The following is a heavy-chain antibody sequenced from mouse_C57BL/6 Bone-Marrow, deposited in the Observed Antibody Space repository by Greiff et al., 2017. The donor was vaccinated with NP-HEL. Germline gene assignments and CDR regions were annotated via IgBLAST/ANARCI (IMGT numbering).Heavy chain of an antibody. V-gene: IGHV6-3*01. J-gene: IGHJ2*01. CDR3: TGRYYGSSYDY. Sequence: EVKLMESGGGLVQPGGSMKLSCVASGFTFSNYWMNWVRQSPEKGLEWVAQIRLKSDNYATHYAESVKGRFTISRDDSKSSVYLQMNNLRAEDTGIYYCTGRYYGSSYDYWGQGTTLTVSS. CDR1: GFTFSNYW. CDR2: IRLKSDNYAT. D-gene: IGHD1-1*01.